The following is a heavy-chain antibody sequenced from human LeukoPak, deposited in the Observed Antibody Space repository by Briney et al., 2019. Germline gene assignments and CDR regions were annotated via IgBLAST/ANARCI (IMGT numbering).Heavy chain of an antibody. CDR1: GGSISSYY. Sequence: SETLSLTCTVSGGSISSYYWSWIRQPAGKGLGWIGRIYTSGSNNYNPSFKSRVTMSVDTSKNQFSLKLSSGAAGGTAVYYCARGGGGNSWFDPWGQGTLVTVSS. V-gene: IGHV4-4*07. CDR2: IYTSGSN. D-gene: IGHD4-23*01. J-gene: IGHJ5*02. CDR3: ARGGGGNSWFDP.